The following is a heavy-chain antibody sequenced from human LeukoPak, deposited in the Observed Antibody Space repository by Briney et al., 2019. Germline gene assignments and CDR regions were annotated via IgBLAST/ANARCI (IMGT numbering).Heavy chain of an antibody. V-gene: IGHV4-59*01. CDR1: GGSISGYY. Sequence: SETLSLTCTVSGGSISGYYWSWIRQFAGKGLGWIGYIYYSGSTNYNPSLKSRVTVSVDTSKNQFSLKLSSVTAADTAVYYCAREYRIAAAGTRVAGFDYWGQGTLVTVSS. CDR3: AREYRIAAAGTRVAGFDY. CDR2: IYYSGST. D-gene: IGHD6-13*01. J-gene: IGHJ4*02.